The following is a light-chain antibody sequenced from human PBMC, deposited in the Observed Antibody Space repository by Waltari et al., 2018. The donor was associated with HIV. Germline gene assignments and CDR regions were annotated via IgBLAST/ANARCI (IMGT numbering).Light chain of an antibody. V-gene: IGLV3-25*03. CDR3: QSADSSGTYEV. CDR2: KDM. CDR1: ALPKQY. Sequence: SYELTQPPSVSVSPGQTARITCSGDALPKQYAYWYQQKPRQAPALVIYKDMERPPGIPERFSAASSATTVTLTISGVQAEDEADYYCQSADSSGTYEVFGGGTKLTVL. J-gene: IGLJ3*02.